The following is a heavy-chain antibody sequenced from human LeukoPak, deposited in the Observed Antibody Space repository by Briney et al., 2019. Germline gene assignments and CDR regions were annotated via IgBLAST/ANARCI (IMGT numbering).Heavy chain of an antibody. Sequence: SETLSLTCTVSGGSISSSNWWSWVRQPPGKGLEWIGEIYHSGSTNYNPSLKSRVTISVDKSKNQFSLKLSSVTAADTAVYYCARDLKDVDYGDYVAFDYWGQGTLVTVSS. J-gene: IGHJ4*02. CDR3: ARDLKDVDYGDYVAFDY. V-gene: IGHV4-4*02. D-gene: IGHD4-17*01. CDR1: GGSISSSNW. CDR2: IYHSGST.